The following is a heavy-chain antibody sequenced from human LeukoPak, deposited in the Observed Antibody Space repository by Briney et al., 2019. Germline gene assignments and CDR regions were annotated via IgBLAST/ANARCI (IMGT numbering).Heavy chain of an antibody. J-gene: IGHJ4*02. D-gene: IGHD3-22*01. Sequence: ASVKVSCKVSEYTLTELSVHWVRQAPGKGLGWMGGFDPEDGETIYAQKFQGRVTMTKDTSTDTAYMELSSLRSEDTAVYYCATTEDYENKIFDYWGQGTLVTVSS. CDR1: EYTLTELS. CDR2: FDPEDGET. CDR3: ATTEDYENKIFDY. V-gene: IGHV1-24*01.